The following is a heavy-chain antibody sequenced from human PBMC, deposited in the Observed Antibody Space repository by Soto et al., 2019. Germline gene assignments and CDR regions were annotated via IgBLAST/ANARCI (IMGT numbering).Heavy chain of an antibody. CDR1: GVTLRSYA. CDR2: ISDDGSNK. V-gene: IGHV3-30-3*01. CDR3: ARESVLMVDAIDY. Sequence: GGALRLWWGGSGVTLRSYAMHGGRQAPGKGLEWGAGISDDGSNKYYADSVKGLFTISRDNSKNTLFLQMNSLRAEDPAVYYCARESVLMVDAIDYWGQGTLVTVSS. J-gene: IGHJ4*02. D-gene: IGHD2-8*01.